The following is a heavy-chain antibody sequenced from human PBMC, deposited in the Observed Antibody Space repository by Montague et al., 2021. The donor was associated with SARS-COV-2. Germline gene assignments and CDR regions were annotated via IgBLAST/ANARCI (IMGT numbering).Heavy chain of an antibody. J-gene: IGHJ4*02. CDR1: GFTFSSYA. CDR3: AKAGIKYDYGDFFDY. V-gene: IGHV3-23*01. D-gene: IGHD4-17*01. CDR2: ISGSGGST. Sequence: SLRLSCAASGFTFSSYAMSWVRQAPGKGLEWVSAISGSGGSTYYADSVKGRFTTSRDNSKNTLYLQMNSLRAEDTAVYYCAKAGIKYDYGDFFDYWGQGTLVTVSS.